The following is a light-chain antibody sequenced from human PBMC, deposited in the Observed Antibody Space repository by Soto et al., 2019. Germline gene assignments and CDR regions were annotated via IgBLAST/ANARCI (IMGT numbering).Light chain of an antibody. CDR1: QSVGSD. Sequence: EIVMTQSPTTLSVSPGERATLSCRASQSVGSDLAWYLQKPGQAPRLLISGASARATGIPARFSGSGSGTEFTLTISSLQSEDFAVYYCQQYNIWPLTFGGGTEVEIK. J-gene: IGKJ4*01. CDR3: QQYNIWPLT. CDR2: GAS. V-gene: IGKV3-15*01.